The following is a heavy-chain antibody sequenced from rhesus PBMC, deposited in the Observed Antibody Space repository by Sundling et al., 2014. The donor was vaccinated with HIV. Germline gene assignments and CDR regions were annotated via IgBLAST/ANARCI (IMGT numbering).Heavy chain of an antibody. CDR3: ARGFNSAGTLLFDS. Sequence: QVQLQESGPGILRPSETLSLTCAVSGGSISDRYRWNWIRQPPGKGLQWIGHIYGGSASTNYNPSVKSRVTISKDTSKNRFSLRLTSLTAADTAVYYCARGFNSAGTLLFDSWGQGVLVTVSS. D-gene: IGHD5-24*01. CDR1: GGSISDRYR. J-gene: IGHJ4*01. CDR2: IYGGSAST. V-gene: IGHV4S10*01.